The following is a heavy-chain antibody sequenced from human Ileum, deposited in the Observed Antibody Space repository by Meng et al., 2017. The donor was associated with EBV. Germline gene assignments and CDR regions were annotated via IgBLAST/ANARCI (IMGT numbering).Heavy chain of an antibody. D-gene: IGHD6-13*01. J-gene: IGHJ1*01. Sequence: LQESVPGPVRPSDTPSLTCIVSGASIISTPYYWGWIRQPPGKGLEWIGNIFNSGSTSYSPSLKSRVTISVDTSKNQFSLKLSSVTAADTAVYYCARDYSSSWYSGGFFKYWGQGILVTVSS. V-gene: IGHV4-39*07. CDR1: GASIISTPYY. CDR3: ARDYSSSWYSGGFFKY. CDR2: IFNSGST.